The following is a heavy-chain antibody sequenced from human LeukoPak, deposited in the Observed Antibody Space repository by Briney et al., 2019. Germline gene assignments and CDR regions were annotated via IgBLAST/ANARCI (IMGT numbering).Heavy chain of an antibody. V-gene: IGHV3-7*01. CDR1: GFTFSSYW. CDR2: IKQDGSEK. Sequence: PGGSLRLSCTASGFTFSSYWMSWVRQAPGKGLEWVANIKQDGSEKDYVDFVKGRFTIFRDNAKTSLYLQMNSLRGEATAVYYCARYCGGDCYGMDVWGQGTTVTVSS. J-gene: IGHJ6*02. D-gene: IGHD2-21*02. CDR3: ARYCGGDCYGMDV.